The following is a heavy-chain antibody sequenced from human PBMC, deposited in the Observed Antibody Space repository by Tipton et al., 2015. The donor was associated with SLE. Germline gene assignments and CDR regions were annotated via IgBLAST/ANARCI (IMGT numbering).Heavy chain of an antibody. Sequence: TLSLTCAVYGGSFSDYYWSWIRQPPGKGLEWIGEINHSGSTNYNPSLKSRVTISVDTSKNQFSLKLSSVTAADTAVYYCAREGQGVAGTPWGQGTLVTVSS. J-gene: IGHJ5*02. V-gene: IGHV4-34*01. CDR3: AREGQGVAGTP. CDR1: GGSFSDYY. CDR2: INHSGST. D-gene: IGHD6-19*01.